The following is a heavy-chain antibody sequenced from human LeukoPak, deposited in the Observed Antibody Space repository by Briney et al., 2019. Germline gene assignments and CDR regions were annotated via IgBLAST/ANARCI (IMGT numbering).Heavy chain of an antibody. V-gene: IGHV3-9*01. CDR3: AKDMARLHLYYFDY. J-gene: IGHJ4*02. Sequence: QTGGSLRLSCAASGFTFDDYAMHWVRQAPGKGLEWVSGISWNSGSIGYADSVKGRFTISRDNAKNSLYLQMNSLRAEDTALYYCAKDMARLHLYYFDYWGQGTLVTVSS. CDR1: GFTFDDYA. CDR2: ISWNSGSI.